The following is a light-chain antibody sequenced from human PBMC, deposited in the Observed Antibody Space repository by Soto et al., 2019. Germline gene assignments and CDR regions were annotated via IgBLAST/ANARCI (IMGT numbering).Light chain of an antibody. CDR2: GAS. CDR1: QSVSSN. V-gene: IGKV3-15*01. J-gene: IGKJ5*01. Sequence: EIVMTQSPATLSVSPGERATLSCRASQSVSSNLGWYQQKPGQAPRLLIYGASTRATGIPARFSGSGSGTEFTLTISSLQSEDVAVYYCQQYNKWSITVGQGTRLEIK. CDR3: QQYNKWSIT.